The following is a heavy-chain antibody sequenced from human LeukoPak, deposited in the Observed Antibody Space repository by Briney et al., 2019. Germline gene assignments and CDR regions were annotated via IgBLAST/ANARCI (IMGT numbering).Heavy chain of an antibody. CDR1: GGSTSSYY. CDR3: ARAWRGEYYFDY. V-gene: IGHV4-59*01. J-gene: IGHJ4*02. CDR2: IYYSGST. D-gene: IGHD3-16*01. Sequence: SETLSLTCTVSGGSTSSYYWSWIRQPPGKGLEWIGYIYYSGSTNYNPSLKSRVTISVDTSKNQFSLKLSSVTAADTAVYYCARAWRGEYYFDYWGQGTLVTVSS.